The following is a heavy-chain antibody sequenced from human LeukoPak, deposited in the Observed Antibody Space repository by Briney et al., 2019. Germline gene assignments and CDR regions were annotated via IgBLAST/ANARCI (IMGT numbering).Heavy chain of an antibody. J-gene: IGHJ4*02. V-gene: IGHV4-39*01. CDR1: GGSISSSSYY. Sequence: PSATLSLTCTVSGGSISSSSYYWGWIRQPPGKGLEWIGSIYYSGNTYYNASLKSQVSISIDTSKNQFSLKLTSVTAADTAVYYCARQTGSGLFILPGGQGTLVTVSS. CDR2: IYYSGNT. D-gene: IGHD3/OR15-3a*01. CDR3: ARQTGSGLFILP.